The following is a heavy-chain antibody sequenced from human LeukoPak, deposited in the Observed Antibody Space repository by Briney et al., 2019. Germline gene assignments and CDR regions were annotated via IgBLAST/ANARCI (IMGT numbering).Heavy chain of an antibody. J-gene: IGHJ4*02. CDR2: IYHTGST. Sequence: PSETLSLTCTISGGSVSDYYWSWIRQSPGKGLEWIGYIYHTGSTSYSPSLKSRVTISVDTSKNQFSLKLSSVTAADTAVYYCARVEMATMDFDYWGQGTLVTVSS. D-gene: IGHD5-24*01. CDR1: GGSVSDYY. V-gene: IGHV4-59*02. CDR3: ARVEMATMDFDY.